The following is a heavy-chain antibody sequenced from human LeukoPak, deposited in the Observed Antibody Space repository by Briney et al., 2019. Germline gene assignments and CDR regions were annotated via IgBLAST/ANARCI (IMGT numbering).Heavy chain of an antibody. Sequence: ASVKVSCKASGGTFTSYAISWVRQAPGRGLEWMERIIPIFGTANYAQKFQGRVTITTDESTSTAYMGLSSLRSEDTAVYYCATGEIQLWFDYWGQGTLVTVSS. D-gene: IGHD5-18*01. CDR2: IIPIFGTA. CDR1: GGTFTSYA. CDR3: ATGEIQLWFDY. V-gene: IGHV1-69*05. J-gene: IGHJ4*02.